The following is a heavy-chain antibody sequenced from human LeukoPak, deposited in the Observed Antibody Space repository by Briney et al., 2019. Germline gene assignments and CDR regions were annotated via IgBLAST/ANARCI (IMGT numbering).Heavy chain of an antibody. CDR2: ISNSGSSK. Sequence: GGSLRLSCAASGFTFSSCEMNWVRQAPGKGLEWLSYISNSGSSKYYADSVRGRFTISRDNAKNSLYQQMNSLRAEDTAVYYCARARVPGELNYWGQGTLVTVSS. D-gene: IGHD3-10*01. CDR1: GFTFSSCE. CDR3: ARARVPGELNY. V-gene: IGHV3-48*03. J-gene: IGHJ4*02.